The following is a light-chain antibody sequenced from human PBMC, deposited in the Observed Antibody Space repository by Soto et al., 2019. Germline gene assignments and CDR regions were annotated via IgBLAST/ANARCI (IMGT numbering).Light chain of an antibody. CDR1: SSNVGSYNL. Sequence: QSVLTQPASVSGCPGQSITISCTGTSSNVGSYNLGSWYQQHPGKAPKLMIYEVSKRPSGVSNRFSGSKSGNTAPLTISGLQAEDEADYYCCSYAGSSTFYVFGTGTKLTVL. V-gene: IGLV2-23*02. J-gene: IGLJ1*01. CDR3: CSYAGSSTFYV. CDR2: EVS.